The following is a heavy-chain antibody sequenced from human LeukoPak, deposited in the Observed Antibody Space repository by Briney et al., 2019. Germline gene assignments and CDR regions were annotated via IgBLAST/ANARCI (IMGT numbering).Heavy chain of an antibody. CDR2: IYYSGST. J-gene: IGHJ6*02. Sequence: SGTLSLTCAASGGSISSSNWWSWVRQPPGKGLEWIGYIYYSGSTNYNPSLKSRVTISVDTSKNHFSLKLSSVTAADTAMYYCARDYYYGMDVWGQGTTVTVSS. V-gene: IGHV4-4*02. CDR1: GGSISSSNW. CDR3: ARDYYYGMDV.